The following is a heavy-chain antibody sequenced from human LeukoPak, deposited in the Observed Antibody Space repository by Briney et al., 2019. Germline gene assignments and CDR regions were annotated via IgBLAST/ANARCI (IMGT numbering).Heavy chain of an antibody. CDR1: GFTLSSYS. Sequence: PGGSLRLSCAVSGFTLSSYSMNWVRQAPGKGLEWVSSISSSSSHIYYADSVKGRFTISRDNAKNSLYLQMNSLRAEDAAVYYCARAGSLWFGESKFDYWGQGTLVTVSS. CDR3: ARAGSLWFGESKFDY. V-gene: IGHV3-21*01. CDR2: ISSSSSHI. J-gene: IGHJ4*02. D-gene: IGHD3-10*01.